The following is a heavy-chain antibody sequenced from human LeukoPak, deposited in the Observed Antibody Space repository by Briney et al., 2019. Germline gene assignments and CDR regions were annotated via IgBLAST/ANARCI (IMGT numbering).Heavy chain of an antibody. CDR2: IWYDGSNK. CDR3: AGVIRGFGALDY. D-gene: IGHD3-10*01. V-gene: IGHV3-33*01. CDR1: GFNFFTYG. Sequence: QPGRSLRLSCAASGFNFFTYGMHWVRQAPGKGLEWVAVIWYDGSNKYYADSVKGRFTISRDNSKSTLSLQMNSLRAEDTAVYYCAGVIRGFGALDYWGQGTLVTVSS. J-gene: IGHJ4*02.